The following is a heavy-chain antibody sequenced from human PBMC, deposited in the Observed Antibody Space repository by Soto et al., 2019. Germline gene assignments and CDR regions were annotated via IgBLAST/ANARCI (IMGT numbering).Heavy chain of an antibody. V-gene: IGHV1-69*06. J-gene: IGHJ5*02. CDR3: ARRGRESANWFDP. CDR1: GGTFNSYS. CDR2: IIPMSGRP. Sequence: QVQLVQSGAEVKTPGSSVKVSCKASGGTFNSYSIDWLRQAPGQGLEWMGGIIPMSGRPNYAQRFQGRVTFSADKSKNTAYMEVKRLTKEDTAVYYCARRGRESANWFDPWGQGTLVTVSS.